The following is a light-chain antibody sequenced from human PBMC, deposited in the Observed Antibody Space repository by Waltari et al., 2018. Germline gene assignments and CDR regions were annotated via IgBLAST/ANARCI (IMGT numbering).Light chain of an antibody. CDR1: QNVDTK. V-gene: IGKV3-15*01. CDR3: LQYHYWPPWT. CDR2: DAF. J-gene: IGKJ1*01. Sequence: IEMTQSPATLSVSPGERATLSCMASQNVDTKLAWYQQKPGLAPRLLIYDAFTRATGIPARFSGSGSGTEFTLTISSLQSEDLALYHCLQYHYWPPWTFGQGTKVEVK.